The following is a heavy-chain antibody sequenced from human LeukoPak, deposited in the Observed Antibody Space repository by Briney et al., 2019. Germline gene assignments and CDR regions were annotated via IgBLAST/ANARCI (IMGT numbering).Heavy chain of an antibody. CDR3: ARATVGLPGDY. CDR2: INPSGGST. CDR1: GYTFTSYY. Sequence: GASVKGSCKAAGYTFTSYYMHWVRQAPGQGLEWMGIINPSGGSTSYAQKFQGRVTMTRDTSTSTVYMELSSLRSEDTAVYYCARATVGLPGDYWGQGTLVTVSS. J-gene: IGHJ4*02. D-gene: IGHD4-11*01. V-gene: IGHV1-46*01.